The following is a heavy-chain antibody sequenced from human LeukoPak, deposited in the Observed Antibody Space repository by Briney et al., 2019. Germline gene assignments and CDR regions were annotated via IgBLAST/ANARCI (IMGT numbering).Heavy chain of an antibody. Sequence: SETLSLTCTVSGGSFSSYYWSWIRQPPGKGLEWIGYIYYRGSTNYNPSLKSRVTISVADTAVYYCARGPGGSGTRPPYTFYYGMDVWGQGTTVTVSS. V-gene: IGHV4-59*01. J-gene: IGHJ6*02. D-gene: IGHD3-10*01. CDR2: IYYRGST. CDR3: YGMDV. CDR1: GGSFSSYY.